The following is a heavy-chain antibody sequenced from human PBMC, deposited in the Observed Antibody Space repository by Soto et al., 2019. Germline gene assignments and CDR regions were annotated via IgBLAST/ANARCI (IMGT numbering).Heavy chain of an antibody. CDR1: GFPFRTYA. D-gene: IGHD5-12*01. CDR3: VRDRGYTGYDLEY. Sequence: EVQLVESGGGLIQPGGSLRVSCAASGFPFRTYAMNWVRQAPGKGLEWVSYINHNSHTIYSADSVKGRFTISRDNATNSLYLQMNSLRDEDTAVYYCVRDRGYTGYDLEYWGQGTLVTVSS. V-gene: IGHV3-48*02. CDR2: INHNSHTI. J-gene: IGHJ4*02.